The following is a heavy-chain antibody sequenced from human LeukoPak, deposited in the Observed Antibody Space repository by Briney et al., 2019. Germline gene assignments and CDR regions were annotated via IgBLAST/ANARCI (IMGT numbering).Heavy chain of an antibody. V-gene: IGHV1-18*04. CDR1: GYTFTSYG. CDR3: ARDQYDSVWGSYRPYFDY. Sequence: EASVKVSCKASGYTFTSYGISWVRQAPGQGLEWMGSISPYTGNTKYAERFQDRVIMTTDTSTRTAYMELRSLRSDDTAVFYCARDQYDSVWGSYRPYFDYWGQGTLVTLSS. D-gene: IGHD3-16*02. CDR2: ISPYTGNT. J-gene: IGHJ4*02.